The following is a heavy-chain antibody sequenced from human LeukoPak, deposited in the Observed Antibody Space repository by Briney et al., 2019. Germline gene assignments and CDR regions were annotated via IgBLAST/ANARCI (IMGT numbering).Heavy chain of an antibody. CDR2: IDHSGST. Sequence: SETLSLTCAVYGGSFSGYHWSWIRQPPGKGLEWIGEIDHSGSTNYNPSLKSRVTISVDTSKNQFSLKLSSVTAADTAVYYCARGGRGAGHAFDIWGQGTMVTVSS. J-gene: IGHJ3*02. V-gene: IGHV4-34*01. D-gene: IGHD1-26*01. CDR1: GGSFSGYH. CDR3: ARGGRGAGHAFDI.